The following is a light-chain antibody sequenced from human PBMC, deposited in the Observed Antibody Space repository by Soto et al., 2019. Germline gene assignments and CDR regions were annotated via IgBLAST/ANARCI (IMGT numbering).Light chain of an antibody. CDR1: QTVITY. V-gene: IGKV1-39*01. Sequence: DIQMTQSPSSLPASLGDRVTITCRASQTVITYLHWYQQKTRKAAKLLIYAASNLQSGVPSTFSGSGSGTKFTLSFNSLQPEDFVTYYCQQVYSNPWTFGQGTKVDIK. CDR2: AAS. J-gene: IGKJ1*01. CDR3: QQVYSNPWT.